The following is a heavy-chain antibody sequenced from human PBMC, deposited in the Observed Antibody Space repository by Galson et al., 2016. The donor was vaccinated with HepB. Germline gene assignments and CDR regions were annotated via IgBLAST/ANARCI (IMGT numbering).Heavy chain of an antibody. D-gene: IGHD5-24*01. CDR1: GDSITPNW. CDR2: IHHSGTT. V-gene: IGHV4/OR15-8*02. Sequence: SETLSLTCVVSGDSITPNWWSWVRQPPGKGLDWIGEIHHSGTTYFNPSLNSRITMSLDKSRNQLSLLLTSVTAADTAFYYCARTSRAYNSNAFDVWGQGTLVTVSS. CDR3: ARTSRAYNSNAFDV. J-gene: IGHJ3*01.